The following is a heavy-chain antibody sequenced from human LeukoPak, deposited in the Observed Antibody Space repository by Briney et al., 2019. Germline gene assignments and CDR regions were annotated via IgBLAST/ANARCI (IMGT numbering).Heavy chain of an antibody. CDR2: ISSSSSYI. CDR3: ARAEIAVAVHFDY. Sequence: GGSLRLSCAASGLTFSSYSMNWVRQAPGKGLEWVSSISSSSSYIYYADSVKGRFTISRDNAKNSLYLQMNSLRAEDTAVYYCARAEIAVAVHFDYWGQGTLVTVSS. CDR1: GLTFSSYS. D-gene: IGHD6-19*01. J-gene: IGHJ4*02. V-gene: IGHV3-21*01.